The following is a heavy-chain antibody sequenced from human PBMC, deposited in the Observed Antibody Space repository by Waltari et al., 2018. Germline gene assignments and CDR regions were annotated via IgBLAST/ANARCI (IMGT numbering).Heavy chain of an antibody. D-gene: IGHD6-6*01. V-gene: IGHV3-23*01. CDR3: AKGSSSSAPMDY. CDR2: ISGGDGRT. J-gene: IGHJ4*02. CDR1: GFTFSSYA. Sequence: EVQLLESGGGLVQPGGSLRLSCAASGFTFSSYAMSWVRQAPGKARGWVSAISGGDGRTDYADSVKGRFTIARDNSKNTLYRQMNSLRAEDTAVYYCAKGSSSSAPMDYWGQGTLVTVSS.